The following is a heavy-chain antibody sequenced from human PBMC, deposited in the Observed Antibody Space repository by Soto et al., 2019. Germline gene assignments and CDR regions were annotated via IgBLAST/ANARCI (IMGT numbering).Heavy chain of an antibody. CDR1: GFAFSTYA. J-gene: IGHJ6*02. CDR2: ISGSGGSS. D-gene: IGHD5-18*01. CDR3: ARQWIQLWLYYYYYGMDV. Sequence: GGSLRLSCAASGFAFSTYAMTWVRQAPGKGLEWVSVISGSGGSSYYADSVKGRFTISRDNSKNTLYLQMNSLRAEDTAVYYCARQWIQLWLYYYYYGMDVWGQGTTVTVSS. V-gene: IGHV3-23*01.